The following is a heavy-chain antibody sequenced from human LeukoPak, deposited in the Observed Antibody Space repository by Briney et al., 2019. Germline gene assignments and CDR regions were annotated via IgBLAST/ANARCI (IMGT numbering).Heavy chain of an antibody. Sequence: ASVKVSCKASGYTFTSYDINWVRQATGQGLEWMGWMNPNSGNTGYAQKFQGRVTMTRNTSMSTAYMELSSLRSEDTAVYYCARVERLHDYYYYGMDVWGQGTTVTVSS. J-gene: IGHJ6*02. CDR2: MNPNSGNT. D-gene: IGHD3-3*01. CDR3: ARVERLHDYYYYGMDV. CDR1: GYTFTSYD. V-gene: IGHV1-8*01.